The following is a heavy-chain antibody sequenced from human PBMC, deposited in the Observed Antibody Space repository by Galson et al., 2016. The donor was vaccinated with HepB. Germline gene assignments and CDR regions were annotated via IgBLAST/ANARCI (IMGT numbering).Heavy chain of an antibody. D-gene: IGHD3-22*01. V-gene: IGHV3-48*02. J-gene: IGHJ4*02. CDR3: ARVDEGYYYLIDY. CDR2: IGSRSSPI. Sequence: SLRLSCAASGFTFSSYALNWVRQAPGKGLEWVSYIGSRSSPIHYADSVKGRFTISRDNAKNSLYLQMNSLRDEDTAVYYCARVDEGYYYLIDYWGREPWSPSPQ. CDR1: GFTFSSYA.